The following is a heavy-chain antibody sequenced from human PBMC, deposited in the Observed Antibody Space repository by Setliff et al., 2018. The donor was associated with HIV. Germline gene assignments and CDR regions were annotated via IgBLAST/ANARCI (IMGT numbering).Heavy chain of an antibody. Sequence: SETLSLTCTVSGGSMSTYYWTWIRQPPGKGLEWIGFITYGGSTKYNASLKSRVSMSIDASKSQFSLKLSSVSAADTAVYFCAREDTQGGWYYDYWGQGTLVTVSS. V-gene: IGHV4-59*01. CDR1: GGSMSTYY. CDR3: AREDTQGGWYYDY. CDR2: ITYGGST. D-gene: IGHD6-19*01. J-gene: IGHJ4*02.